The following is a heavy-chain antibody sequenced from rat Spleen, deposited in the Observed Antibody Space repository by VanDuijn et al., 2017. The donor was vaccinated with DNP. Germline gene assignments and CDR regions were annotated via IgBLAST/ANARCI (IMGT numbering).Heavy chain of an antibody. V-gene: IGHV2-72*01. CDR1: GLSLTSYH. Sequence: QVQLKESGPGLAQPSQTLSLTCTVSGLSLTSYHVSWVRQSPGKSLVWMGTIWAGGSINYNAAVQSRLSISRDTSKSQVFLKMNSLQSEDTGTYYCARHTHAHYFDYWGQGVLVTVSS. D-gene: IGHD3-2*01. CDR2: IWAGGSI. J-gene: IGHJ2*01. CDR3: ARHTHAHYFDY.